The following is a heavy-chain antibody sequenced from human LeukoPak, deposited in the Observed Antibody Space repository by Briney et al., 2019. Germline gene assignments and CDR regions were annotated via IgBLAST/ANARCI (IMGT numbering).Heavy chain of an antibody. J-gene: IGHJ5*02. D-gene: IGHD3-3*01. CDR3: ARGLRYDFWSAMDNWFDP. V-gene: IGHV3-64*01. Sequence: QPGGSLRLSCAASGFTFSSYAMHWVRQAPGKGLEYVSAISSNGGSTYYANSVKGRFTISRDNSKNTLYLQMGSLRAEDMAVYYCARGLRYDFWSAMDNWFDPWGQGTLVTVSS. CDR1: GFTFSSYA. CDR2: ISSNGGST.